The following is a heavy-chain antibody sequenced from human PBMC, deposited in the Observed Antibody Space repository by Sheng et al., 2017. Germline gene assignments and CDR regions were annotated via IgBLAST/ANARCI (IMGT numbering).Heavy chain of an antibody. CDR1: NYSINSGFY. Sequence: QVQLQESGPGLVNPSETLSLTCTVSNYSINSGFYWGWIRQSPGKGLEWIGSIYHSGSTNYNPSLRSRVFISLDTSKNQFSLTLRSVTAADTAVYYCGREGLFGSGSYYNVALDYWGQGTLVTVSS. CDR3: GREGLFGSGSYYNVALDY. V-gene: IGHV4-38-2*02. CDR2: IYHSGST. D-gene: IGHD3-10*01. J-gene: IGHJ4*02.